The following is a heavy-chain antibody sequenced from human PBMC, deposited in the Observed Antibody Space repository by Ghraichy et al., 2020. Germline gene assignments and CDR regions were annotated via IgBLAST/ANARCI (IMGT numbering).Heavy chain of an antibody. V-gene: IGHV1-18*01. Sequence: ASVKVSCKTSGYTFTSHGISWVRQAPGQGLERMGRISGYNGKTNYAQKFQDRVTLTTDTSTSTAYMEVRSLRSDDTAVYYCARGSGDFDYWGQGTPVTVSS. J-gene: IGHJ4*02. CDR3: ARGSGDFDY. CDR2: ISGYNGKT. D-gene: IGHD3-10*01. CDR1: GYTFTSHG.